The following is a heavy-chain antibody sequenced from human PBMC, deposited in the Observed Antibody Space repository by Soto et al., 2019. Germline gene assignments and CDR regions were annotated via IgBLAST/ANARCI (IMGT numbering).Heavy chain of an antibody. CDR2: ISGSGGST. Sequence: PGGSLRLSCAASGFTFSSYAMSWVRQAPGKGLEWVSAISGSGGSTYYADSVEGRFTISRDNSKNTLYLQMNSLRAEDTAVYYCAKDRRYIVGIPSHLLSTYYFDYWGQGTLVTVSS. CDR1: GFTFSSYA. V-gene: IGHV3-23*01. D-gene: IGHD5-12*01. J-gene: IGHJ4*02. CDR3: AKDRRYIVGIPSHLLSTYYFDY.